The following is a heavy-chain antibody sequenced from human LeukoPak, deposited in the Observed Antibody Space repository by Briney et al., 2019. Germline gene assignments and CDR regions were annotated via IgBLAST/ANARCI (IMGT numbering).Heavy chain of an antibody. CDR1: GFSFNNYG. CDR2: IPHDGSNI. CDR3: AKVGDHNWFDP. Sequence: GGSLRLSCAASGFSFNNYGMHWVRQAPGKGLEWVAVIPHDGSNIYHADSVKGRFTISRDNSKNTLYLQMNSLRAEDTAVYYCAKVGDHNWFDPWGQGTLVTVSS. V-gene: IGHV3-30*18. J-gene: IGHJ5*02.